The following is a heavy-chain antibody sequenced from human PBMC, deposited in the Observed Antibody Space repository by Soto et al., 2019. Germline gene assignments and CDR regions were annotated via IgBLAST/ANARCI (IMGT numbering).Heavy chain of an antibody. D-gene: IGHD1-26*01. CDR2: IWYDGSNK. Sequence: QVQLVESGGGVVQPGRSLRLSCAASGFTFSSYGMHWVRQAPGKGLEWVAVIWYDGSNKYYADSVKGRFTISRDNSKNTLYLQMTSLRAEDTAVYYCARDGSGSYYVVRDAFDIWGQGTMVTVSS. V-gene: IGHV3-33*01. CDR3: ARDGSGSYYVVRDAFDI. J-gene: IGHJ3*02. CDR1: GFTFSSYG.